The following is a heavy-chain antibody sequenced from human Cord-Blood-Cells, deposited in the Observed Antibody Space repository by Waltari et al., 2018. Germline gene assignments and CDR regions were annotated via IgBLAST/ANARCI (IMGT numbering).Heavy chain of an antibody. J-gene: IGHJ3*02. CDR1: GYSFTSYW. V-gene: IGHV5-51*01. Sequence: EVQLVQSGAEVHKPGESLKTSCKGSGYSFTSYWMGWVRQRPGKGLEWMGIIYPGDSDTRYSPSFQGQVTISADKSISTAYLQWSSLKASDTAMYYCARHLAAAGLGAFDIWGQGTMVTVSS. CDR3: ARHLAAAGLGAFDI. CDR2: IYPGDSDT. D-gene: IGHD6-13*01.